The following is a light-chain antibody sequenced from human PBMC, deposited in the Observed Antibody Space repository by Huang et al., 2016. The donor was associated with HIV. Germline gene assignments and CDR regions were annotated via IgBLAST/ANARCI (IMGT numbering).Light chain of an antibody. CDR1: QSISSY. V-gene: IGKV1-39*01. J-gene: IGKJ2*01. Sequence: DIQITQSPTSLSASVGDRVTITCRASQSISSYLNWYQQKPGKAPKLLIYAASSLQSGVPSRFSVIGSGTDFTLSSSSLQPDDFATYYCQQSHSTPATFGQGTNQEIK. CDR2: AAS. CDR3: QQSHSTPAT.